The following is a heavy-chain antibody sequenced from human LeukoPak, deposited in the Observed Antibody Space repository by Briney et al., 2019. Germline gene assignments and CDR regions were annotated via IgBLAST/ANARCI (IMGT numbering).Heavy chain of an antibody. Sequence: PGGSLRLSCAASGFSFSNYGMNWVRQAPGKGLEWVSGITGHGGTTYYADSVKGRFTISRDNSRNTVYLQMNSLRAEDTAVYYCANDLGWIQLNLGRGQGTLVTVSS. CDR3: ANDLGWIQLNLG. CDR2: ITGHGGTT. CDR1: GFSFSNYG. D-gene: IGHD5-18*01. V-gene: IGHV3-23*01. J-gene: IGHJ4*02.